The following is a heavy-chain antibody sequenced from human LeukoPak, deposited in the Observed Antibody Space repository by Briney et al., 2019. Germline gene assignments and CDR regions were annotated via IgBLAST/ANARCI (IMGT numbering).Heavy chain of an antibody. J-gene: IGHJ3*02. CDR1: GYSFTTYW. CDR2: IYPGDSDT. D-gene: IGHD6-13*01. V-gene: IGHV5-51*01. CDR3: ARQRGGGSSSWYAAFDI. Sequence: GESLKISCKGSGYSFTTYWIGWVRQMPGKGLEWMGIIYPGDSDTRYSPSFQGQVTISADKSISTAYLQWSSLKASDTAMYYCARQRGGGSSSWYAAFDIWGQGTMVTVSS.